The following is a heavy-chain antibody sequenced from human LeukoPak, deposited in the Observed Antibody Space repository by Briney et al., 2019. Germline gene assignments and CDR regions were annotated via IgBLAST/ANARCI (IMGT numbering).Heavy chain of an antibody. J-gene: IGHJ4*02. D-gene: IGHD1-26*01. CDR1: GFTFDDYG. V-gene: IGHV3-20*01. Sequence: GGSLGLSCAASGFTFDDYGMSWVRQAPGKGLEWVSGINWNGGSTGYADSVKGRFTISRDNAKNSLYLQMNSLRAEDTALYHCAITFDGGSYYYFDYWGQGTLVTVSS. CDR3: AITFDGGSYYYFDY. CDR2: INWNGGST.